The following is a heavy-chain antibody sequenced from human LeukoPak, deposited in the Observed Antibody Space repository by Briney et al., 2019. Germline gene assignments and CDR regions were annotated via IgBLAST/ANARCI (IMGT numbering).Heavy chain of an antibody. V-gene: IGHV4-59*08. J-gene: IGHJ4*02. CDR2: IYSSGNT. CDR3: ARRYTASPGERFDY. Sequence: SETLSLTCTVSGGSISNYYWTWIRQPPGKGLEWIGYIYSSGNTNYNPSLNSRVTISLDTSKNQFSLMLRSLTAADTAGYYCARRYTASPGERFDYWGQGTLVTVSS. CDR1: GGSISNYY. D-gene: IGHD2-2*02.